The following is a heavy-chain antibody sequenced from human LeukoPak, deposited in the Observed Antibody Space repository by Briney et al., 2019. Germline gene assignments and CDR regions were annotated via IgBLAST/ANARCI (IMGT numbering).Heavy chain of an antibody. CDR3: ARDQRDYYDSSGYNPYYFDY. Sequence: PSETLSLTCAVYGGSFSGYYWSWIRQPPGRGLEWIGESNHSGRTNYNPSLKSRVTISVDTSKNQFSLKLSSVTAADTAVYYCARDQRDYYDSSGYNPYYFDYWGQGTLVTVSS. J-gene: IGHJ4*02. CDR2: SNHSGRT. D-gene: IGHD3-22*01. V-gene: IGHV4-34*01. CDR1: GGSFSGYY.